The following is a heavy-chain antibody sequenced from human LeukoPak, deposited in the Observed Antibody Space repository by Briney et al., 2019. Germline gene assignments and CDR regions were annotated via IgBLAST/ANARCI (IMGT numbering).Heavy chain of an antibody. D-gene: IGHD3-10*01. J-gene: IGHJ4*02. CDR1: GFTFSNAW. V-gene: IGHV3-15*01. CDR3: TTAYYYGSGSPWYFDY. CDR2: IKSKTDGGTT. Sequence: GGSLRLSCAASGFTFSNAWMSWVRQAPGKGLEWVGRIKSKTDGGTTDCAAPVKGRFTISREDSKNTLYLQMNSLKTEDTAVYYCTTAYYYGSGSPWYFDYWGQGTLVTVSS.